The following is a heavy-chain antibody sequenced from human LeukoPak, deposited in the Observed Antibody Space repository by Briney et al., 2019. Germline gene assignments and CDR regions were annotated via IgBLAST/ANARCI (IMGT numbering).Heavy chain of an antibody. D-gene: IGHD3-10*01. Sequence: GRSLRLSCAASGFTFSSYGMHWVRQAPGKGLEWVAVISYDGSNKYYADSVKGRFTISRDNSKNTLYLQMNSLRAEDTAVYYCAKDPREYYYGSGPAGWFDPWGQGTLVTVSS. CDR1: GFTFSSYG. CDR3: AKDPREYYYGSGPAGWFDP. V-gene: IGHV3-30*18. CDR2: ISYDGSNK. J-gene: IGHJ5*02.